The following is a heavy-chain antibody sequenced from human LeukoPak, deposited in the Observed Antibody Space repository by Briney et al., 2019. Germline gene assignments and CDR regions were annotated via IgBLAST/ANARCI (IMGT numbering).Heavy chain of an antibody. Sequence: PGGSLRLSCAASGFTFSDYYMTWIRQAPGKGLEWVSYISSSGSAIYYADSVKGRFTISRDNAKNSLYLQMNSLRAEDTAVYYCAALGKNWFDPWDQGTLVTVSS. CDR2: ISSSGSAI. J-gene: IGHJ5*02. CDR3: AALGKNWFDP. D-gene: IGHD4-23*01. V-gene: IGHV3-11*04. CDR1: GFTFSDYY.